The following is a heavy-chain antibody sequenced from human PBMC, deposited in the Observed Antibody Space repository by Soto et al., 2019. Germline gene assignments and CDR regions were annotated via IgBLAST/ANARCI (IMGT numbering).Heavy chain of an antibody. J-gene: IGHJ4*02. CDR1: GYTFTTYW. Sequence: GESLKISCQGTGYTFTTYWITCVRQMPGKGLEWMGRIDPSDSYTEYSPSFQGHVTISADKSISAAYLQWSSLKASDTAMYYCARQGYCSTTSCNWDFDYWGQGTLVTVSS. V-gene: IGHV5-10-1*01. D-gene: IGHD2-2*01. CDR3: ARQGYCSTTSCNWDFDY. CDR2: IDPSDSYT.